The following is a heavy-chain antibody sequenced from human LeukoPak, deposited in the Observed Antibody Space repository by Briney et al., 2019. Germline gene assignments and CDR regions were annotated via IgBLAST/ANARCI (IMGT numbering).Heavy chain of an antibody. J-gene: IGHJ6*02. D-gene: IGHD2-15*01. Sequence: PGGSLRLSCAASGFTFNNYGFHWVRQAPGKGLEWVAVIWYDGSKTYYVDSVKGRFTISTDNSKNTVYLQMNSLRAEDTALYFCANYIQRPPGMDVWGQGTMVTVSS. CDR2: IWYDGSKT. CDR3: ANYIQRPPGMDV. V-gene: IGHV3-33*06. CDR1: GFTFNNYG.